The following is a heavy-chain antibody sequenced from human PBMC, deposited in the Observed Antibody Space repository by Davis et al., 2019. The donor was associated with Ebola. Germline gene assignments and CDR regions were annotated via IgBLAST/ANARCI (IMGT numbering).Heavy chain of an antibody. D-gene: IGHD3-22*01. CDR3: ARMMIVVVSPFDP. J-gene: IGHJ5*02. CDR1: GGSISSSSYY. V-gene: IGHV4-39*01. CDR2: IYYSGST. Sequence: PGGSLRLSCTVSGGSISSSSYYWGWIRQPPGKGLEWIGSIYYSGSTYYNPSLKSRVTISVDTSKNQFSLKLSSVTAADTAVYYCARMMIVVVSPFDPWGQGTLVTVSS.